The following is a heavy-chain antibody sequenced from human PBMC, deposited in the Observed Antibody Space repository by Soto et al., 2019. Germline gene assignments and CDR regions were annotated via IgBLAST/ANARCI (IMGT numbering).Heavy chain of an antibody. Sequence: ASVKVSCKASGFSFTGYYIHWLRQAPGQGLEWMGWINAHSGGTEYAQKFQGRVTLTRDTSVATAYLTLTSLTSDDTALYYCAKDLTRQLAYWLDPWGQGTQVTVSS. J-gene: IGHJ5*02. CDR3: AKDLTRQLAYWLDP. V-gene: IGHV1-2*02. D-gene: IGHD6-6*01. CDR1: GFSFTGYY. CDR2: INAHSGGT.